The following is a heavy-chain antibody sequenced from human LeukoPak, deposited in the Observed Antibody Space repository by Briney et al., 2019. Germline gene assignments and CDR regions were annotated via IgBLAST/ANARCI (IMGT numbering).Heavy chain of an antibody. CDR3: ARSELGSWYYFDY. CDR2: ISYDGSNK. Sequence: GGSLRPSCAASGFTFSSYAMHWVRQAPGKGLEWVAVISYDGSNKYYADSVKGRFTISRDNSKNTLYLQMNSLRAEDTAVYYCARSELGSWYYFDYWGQGTLVTVSS. CDR1: GFTFSSYA. J-gene: IGHJ4*02. D-gene: IGHD6-13*01. V-gene: IGHV3-30*04.